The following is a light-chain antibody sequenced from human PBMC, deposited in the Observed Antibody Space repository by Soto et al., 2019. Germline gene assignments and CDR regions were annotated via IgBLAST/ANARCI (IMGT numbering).Light chain of an antibody. V-gene: IGKV3-11*01. CDR1: QSVSNY. CDR2: EAS. J-gene: IGKJ2*01. CDR3: PQRNRQLRT. Sequence: EIVLTQSPATLSLSPGERATLSCRASQSVSNYLAWYQQKPGQAPRLLMYEASKRATGIPSRFSGSGSGTDSALTISSLKPEDFAVYFCPQRNRQLRTFGPGTKLEIK.